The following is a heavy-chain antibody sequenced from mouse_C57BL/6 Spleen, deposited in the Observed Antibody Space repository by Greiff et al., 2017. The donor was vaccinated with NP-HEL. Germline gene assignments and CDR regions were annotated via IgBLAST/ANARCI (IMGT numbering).Heavy chain of an antibody. CDR1: GYTFTSYW. Sequence: QVQLQQPGTELVKPGASVKLSCKASGYTFTSYWMPWVKQRPGQGLEWIGNLNPSTGGPNYNEQFKSKSTLTVDKSSSTAYMQLSSLTSEDSAGYYCARSPDDLTRSIAMDYWGQGTSVTVSS. J-gene: IGHJ4*01. V-gene: IGHV1-53*01. CDR2: LNPSTGGP. D-gene: IGHD1-1*01. CDR3: ARSPDDLTRSIAMDY.